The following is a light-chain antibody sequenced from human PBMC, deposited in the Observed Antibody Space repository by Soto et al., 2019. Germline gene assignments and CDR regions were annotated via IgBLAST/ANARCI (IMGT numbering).Light chain of an antibody. V-gene: IGKV3-11*01. Sequence: EIVLTQSPATLSLSPGERATLSCRASQSVGSYLGWYQHKPGQAPRLLIYDASNRAPGIPARVSGSGSGTDFTLTISSLEPEDFAVYYCQQRSNWPRGTFGQGTKLESK. CDR3: QQRSNWPRGT. CDR1: QSVGSY. CDR2: DAS. J-gene: IGKJ2*01.